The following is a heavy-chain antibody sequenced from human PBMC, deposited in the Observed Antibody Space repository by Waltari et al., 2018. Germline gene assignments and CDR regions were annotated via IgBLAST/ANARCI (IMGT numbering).Heavy chain of an antibody. V-gene: IGHV1-69*05. CDR3: ARDQHYLGPTVTTIGYYYYYGMDV. J-gene: IGHJ6*02. Sequence: QVQLVQSGAEVKKPGSSVKVSCKASGGTFSSYAISWVRQAPGQGLDGMGGIIPIFGTANYAQKFQGRVTITTDESTSTAYMELSSLRSEDTAVYYCARDQHYLGPTVTTIGYYYYYGMDVWGQGTTVTVSS. D-gene: IGHD4-17*01. CDR2: IIPIFGTA. CDR1: GGTFSSYA.